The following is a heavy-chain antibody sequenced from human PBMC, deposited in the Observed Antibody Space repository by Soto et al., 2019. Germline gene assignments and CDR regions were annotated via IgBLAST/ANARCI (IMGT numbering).Heavy chain of an antibody. J-gene: IGHJ6*02. CDR1: GFTFSSYA. D-gene: IGHD3-3*01. V-gene: IGHV3-30-3*01. Sequence: PGGSLRLSCAASGFTFSSYAMHWVRQAPGKGLEWVAVISYDGSNKYYADSVKGRFTISRDNSKNTLYLQMNSLRAEDTAVYYCARELYDFWDKPNGKNYYGMDVWGQGTTVTVSS. CDR3: ARELYDFWDKPNGKNYYGMDV. CDR2: ISYDGSNK.